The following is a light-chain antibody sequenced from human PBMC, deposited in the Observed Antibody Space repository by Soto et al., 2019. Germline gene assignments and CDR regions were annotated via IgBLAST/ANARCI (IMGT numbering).Light chain of an antibody. CDR1: SSNIGSNY. CDR3: AAWDDSLSSYV. J-gene: IGLJ1*01. CDR2: RNN. V-gene: IGLV1-47*01. Sequence: QSALTQPPSASGTPGQRVTISCSGSSSNIGSNYVDWYQQPPGTAPKLLIYRNNQRPSGVPDRFSGSKSGTSASLAISGLRSEDEADYYCAAWDDSLSSYVFGTGTKVTVL.